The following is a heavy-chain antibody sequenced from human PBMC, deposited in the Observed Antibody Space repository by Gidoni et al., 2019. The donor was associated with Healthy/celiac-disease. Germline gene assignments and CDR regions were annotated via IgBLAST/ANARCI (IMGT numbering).Heavy chain of an antibody. CDR3: AKDEFPGQMATIYFDY. V-gene: IGHV3-23*01. Sequence: EVQLLESGGGLVQPGGSLRLSCAASGFTFSSYARGWVRQAPGKGLEGVSAIMGSGGSTYYADSVKGRFTISRDNSKNTLYLQMNSLRAEDTAVYYCAKDEFPGQMATIYFDYWGQGTLVTVSS. J-gene: IGHJ4*02. CDR1: GFTFSSYA. D-gene: IGHD5-12*01. CDR2: IMGSGGST.